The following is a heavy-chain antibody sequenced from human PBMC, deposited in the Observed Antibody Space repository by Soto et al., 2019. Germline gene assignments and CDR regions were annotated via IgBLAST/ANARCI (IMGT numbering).Heavy chain of an antibody. CDR3: AIGGYYDRSGYSMDV. CDR2: IYYSGST. CDR1: GGSIGRDAYY. Sequence: PSETLSLTCTVSGGSIGRDAYYWSWIRQHPGKGLEWIGYIYYSGSTYYNPSLKSRVTISVDTSKNQFSLKLSSVTAADTAVYYCAIGGYYDRSGYSMDVWGQGTTVTSP. D-gene: IGHD3-22*01. J-gene: IGHJ6*02. V-gene: IGHV4-31*03.